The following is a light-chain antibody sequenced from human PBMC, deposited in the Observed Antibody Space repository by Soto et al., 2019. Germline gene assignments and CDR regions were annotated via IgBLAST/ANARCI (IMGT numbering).Light chain of an antibody. CDR1: QSISSW. J-gene: IGKJ4*01. Sequence: DIQMTQYPSTLSASVGDRVTITWRASQSISSWLAWYQQKPGKAPKLLIYDASSLESGVPSRFSGSGSGTEFTLTISSLQPDDFATYDCQQYNSYSALTFGGGTKVDIK. CDR3: QQYNSYSALT. CDR2: DAS. V-gene: IGKV1-5*01.